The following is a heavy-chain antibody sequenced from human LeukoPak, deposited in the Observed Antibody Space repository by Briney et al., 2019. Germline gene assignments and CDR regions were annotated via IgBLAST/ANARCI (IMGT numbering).Heavy chain of an antibody. V-gene: IGHV3-13*01. CDR2: IGTVGET. Sequence: GSLRLSCAASGFTFSNYDMHWVRQVTGKGLEWVSVIGTVGETYYPGSVKGRFTISRDNSKNTLYLQMNSLRAGDTAVYYCAKDLGYYGSGSYPIDYWGQGTLVTVSS. D-gene: IGHD3-10*01. J-gene: IGHJ4*02. CDR3: AKDLGYYGSGSYPIDY. CDR1: GFTFSNYD.